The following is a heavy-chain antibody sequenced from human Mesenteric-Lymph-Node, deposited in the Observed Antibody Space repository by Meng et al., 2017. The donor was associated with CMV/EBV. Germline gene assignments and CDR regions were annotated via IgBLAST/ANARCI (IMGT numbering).Heavy chain of an antibody. CDR2: INSDGSST. D-gene: IGHD5-24*01. Sequence: GESLKISCAASGFTFNNYWMHWVRQAPGKGLVWVSRINSDGSSTDYADSAKGRFTISRDNAKNTVYLQMNSLRADDTAVYYCAKAVGNNYAFHFDFWGQGTLVTVSS. CDR3: AKAVGNNYAFHFDF. CDR1: GFTFNNYW. J-gene: IGHJ4*02. V-gene: IGHV3-74*01.